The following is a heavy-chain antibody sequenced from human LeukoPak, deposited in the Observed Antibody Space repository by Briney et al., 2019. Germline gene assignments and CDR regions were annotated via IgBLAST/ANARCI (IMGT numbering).Heavy chain of an antibody. J-gene: IGHJ1*01. CDR1: GFSFTNYA. CDR2: ISYDESKI. V-gene: IGHV3-30*03. Sequence: GGSLRLSCTGSGFSFTNYAMHWVRQAPGEGLEWVAVISYDESKIYYADSVKGRFTISRDLSTNTLYLQLNSLTTEDTAMYFCARRPVAAEYFQHWGQGTLVTVSS. CDR3: ARRPVAAEYFQH. D-gene: IGHD6-25*01.